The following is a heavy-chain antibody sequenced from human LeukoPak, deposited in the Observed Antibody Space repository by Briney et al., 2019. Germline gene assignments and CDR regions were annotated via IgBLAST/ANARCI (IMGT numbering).Heavy chain of an antibody. J-gene: IGHJ5*02. CDR3: AREKSYDFWSGYWNWFDP. D-gene: IGHD3-3*01. CDR2: IYYSGST. V-gene: IGHV4-59*01. CDR1: GGSISSYY. Sequence: SETLSLTCTVSGGSISSYYWSWIRQPPGKGLEWIGYIYYSGSTNYNPSLKSRVTISVDTSKNQFSLKLSSVTAADTAVYYCAREKSYDFWSGYWNWFDPWGQGTLVTVSS.